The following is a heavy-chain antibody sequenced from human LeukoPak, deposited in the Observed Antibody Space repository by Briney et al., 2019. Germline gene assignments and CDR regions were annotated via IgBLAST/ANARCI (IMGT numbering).Heavy chain of an antibody. CDR2: IYTSGST. CDR1: GGSISSGSYY. Sequence: PSQTLSLTCTVSGGSISSGSYYWSWIRQPAGKGLEWIGRIYTSGSTNYNPSLKSRVTISVDTSKNQFSLKLSSVTAADTAVYYCARGVRGVIFWFDPWGQGTLVTVSS. J-gene: IGHJ5*02. D-gene: IGHD3-10*01. CDR3: ARGVRGVIFWFDP. V-gene: IGHV4-61*02.